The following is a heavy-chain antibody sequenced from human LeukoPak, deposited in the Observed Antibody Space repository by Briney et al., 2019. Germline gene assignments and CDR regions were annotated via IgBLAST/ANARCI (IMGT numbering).Heavy chain of an antibody. J-gene: IGHJ5*02. D-gene: IGHD5-24*01. V-gene: IGHV3-7*01. Sequence: GGSLRLSCEASGYTFTNKWMTWVRQAPGKGLEWVANVNEDGSEQNYLDSVKGRFTISRDNAKNSVYPQMNNLRVEETAVYYCAGGRGWIAPWGQGTLVTVSS. CDR1: GYTFTNKW. CDR3: AGGRGWIAP. CDR2: VNEDGSEQ.